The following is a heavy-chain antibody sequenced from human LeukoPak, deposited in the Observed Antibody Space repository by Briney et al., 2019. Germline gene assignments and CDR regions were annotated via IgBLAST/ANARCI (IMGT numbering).Heavy chain of an antibody. Sequence: SETLSLTCTVSGGSFSSSSYYWGWIREPPGKGLEWIGSIYYTGSTYYNPSLNSRVTIIVDTSKSQFSLKLTSVTAADTAVYFCVRTLSGWFAFNIWGQGTMVTVSS. CDR1: GGSFSSSSYY. CDR2: IYYTGST. D-gene: IGHD6-19*01. CDR3: VRTLSGWFAFNI. V-gene: IGHV4-39*01. J-gene: IGHJ3*02.